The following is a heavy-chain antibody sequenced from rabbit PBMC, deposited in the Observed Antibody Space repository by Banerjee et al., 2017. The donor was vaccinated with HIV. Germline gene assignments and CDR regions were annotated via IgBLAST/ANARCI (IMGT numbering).Heavy chain of an antibody. Sequence: QEQLEESGGDLVKPGASLTLTCTASGFTISTTYWICWVRQAPGKGLEWIACIDTSSGNTYYASWAKGRFTISKTSSTTVTLQMTSLTAADTATYFCARERAGDAAYGYVGHDGFDPWGPGTLVTVS. J-gene: IGHJ2*01. CDR2: IDTSSGNT. D-gene: IGHD6-1*01. CDR1: GFTISTTYW. V-gene: IGHV1S45*01. CDR3: ARERAGDAAYGYVGHDGFDP.